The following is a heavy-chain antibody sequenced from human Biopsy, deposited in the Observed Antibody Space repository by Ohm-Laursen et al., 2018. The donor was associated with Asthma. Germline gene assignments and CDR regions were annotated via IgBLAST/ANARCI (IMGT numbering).Heavy chain of an antibody. CDR2: ISYGGKT. Sequence: SETLSLTCTVSGGSISSYYWSWIRQPPGKGLEWIGYISYGGKTSYNPSLKNRVTISRDTSKNQFSLRLTSVTAADTAVYFCARRITIFGVVQKDHGMDAWGQGTTVIASS. CDR3: ARRITIFGVVQKDHGMDA. J-gene: IGHJ6*02. D-gene: IGHD3-3*01. CDR1: GGSISSYY. V-gene: IGHV4-59*04.